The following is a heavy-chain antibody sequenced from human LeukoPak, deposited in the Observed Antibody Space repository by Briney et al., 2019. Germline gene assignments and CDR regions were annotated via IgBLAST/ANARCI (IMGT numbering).Heavy chain of an antibody. J-gene: IGHJ5*02. V-gene: IGHV5-51*03. Sequence: GESLIISGEDSGYSSTNYWIGWRRQMPGKGLEWMGIIYPGDSDTRYSPSFQGQVTISADKSISTACLQWSSLKASDTAMSYWARRWPTVTGSAPWGQGPLSPSPQ. CDR2: IYPGDSDT. D-gene: IGHD1-1*01. CDR1: GYSSTNYW. CDR3: ARRWPTVTGSAP.